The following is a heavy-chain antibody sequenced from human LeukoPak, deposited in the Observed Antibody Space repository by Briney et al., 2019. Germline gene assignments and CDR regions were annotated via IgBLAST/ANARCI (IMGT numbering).Heavy chain of an antibody. CDR2: INSDGSST. V-gene: IGHV3-74*01. CDR3: ARTGYRPLVRYDSSGRGAFDI. Sequence: GGSLRLSCAASGFTFSSCWMHWVRQAPGKGLVWVSRINSDGSSTSYADSVKGRFTISRDNAKNTLYLQMNSLRAEDTAVYYCARTGYRPLVRYDSSGRGAFDIWGQGTMVTVSS. CDR1: GFTFSSCW. J-gene: IGHJ3*02. D-gene: IGHD3-22*01.